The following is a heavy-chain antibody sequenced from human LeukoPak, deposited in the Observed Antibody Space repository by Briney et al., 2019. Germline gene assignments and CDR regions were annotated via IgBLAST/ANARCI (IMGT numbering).Heavy chain of an antibody. J-gene: IGHJ4*02. CDR2: IIPIFDTA. CDR1: GGTFSSYA. Sequence: GASVTVSCKASGGTFSSYAISWVRQAPGQGLEWMGGIIPIFDTANYAQKFQGRVTITADESTSTAYMELSSLRSEDTAVYYCARGDPNCSGGSCYSSGGYWGQGTLVTVSS. D-gene: IGHD2-15*01. CDR3: ARGDPNCSGGSCYSSGGY. V-gene: IGHV1-69*13.